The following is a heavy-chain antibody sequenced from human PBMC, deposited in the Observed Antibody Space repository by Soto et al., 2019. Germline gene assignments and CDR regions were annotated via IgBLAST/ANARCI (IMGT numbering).Heavy chain of an antibody. CDR1: GFTFSSYA. D-gene: IGHD1-26*01. J-gene: IGHJ6*02. Sequence: HPGGSLRLSCAASGFTFSSYAMSWVRQAPGKGLEWVSAISGSGGSTYYADSVKGRFTISRDNSKDTLYLQMNSLRAEDTAVYYCAKDRGSGSYGRWGYYYYYGMDVWGQGTTVTVSS. CDR3: AKDRGSGSYGRWGYYYYYGMDV. CDR2: ISGSGGST. V-gene: IGHV3-23*01.